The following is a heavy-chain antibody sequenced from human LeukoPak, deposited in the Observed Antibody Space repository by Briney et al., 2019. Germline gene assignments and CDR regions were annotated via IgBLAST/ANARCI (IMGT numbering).Heavy chain of an antibody. V-gene: IGHV3-7*01. CDR3: ARGGYSFDY. CDR2: LHADGVER. Sequence: GGSLRLSCAASGFTLSGYWMSWVRQAPGKGLEWVARLHADGVERYFVDSVKGRFTISRDNAKNSLYLQMYSLRLDDTAVYYCARGGYSFDYLGQGTLVTVSS. J-gene: IGHJ4*02. CDR1: GFTLSGYW. D-gene: IGHD5-12*01.